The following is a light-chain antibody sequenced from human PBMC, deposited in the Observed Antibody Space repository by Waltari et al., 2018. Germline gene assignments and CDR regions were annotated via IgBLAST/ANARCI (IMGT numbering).Light chain of an antibody. CDR2: GNS. Sequence: QSVLTQPPSVSGAPGQRVTISCTGSSSNTGAGYDVNWYQQLPGTAPKLLIHGNSNGLSGVPDGFSGSKSGASASLAISGLQAEDEAEYYCQAYDRSLSGSVFGGGTKLTVL. J-gene: IGLJ2*01. CDR3: QAYDRSLSGSV. V-gene: IGLV1-40*01. CDR1: SSNTGAGYD.